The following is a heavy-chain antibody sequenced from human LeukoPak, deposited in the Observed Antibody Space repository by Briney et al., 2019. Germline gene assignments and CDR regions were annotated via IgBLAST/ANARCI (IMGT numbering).Heavy chain of an antibody. Sequence: GGSLRLSCAASGFTFSSYAMSWVRQAPGKGLEWVSAVSGSGGSTYYADSVKGRFTISRDNSKNTLYLQMNSLRAEDTAVYYCAKDTLALEWLSYYFDYWGQGTLVTVSS. CDR1: GFTFSSYA. J-gene: IGHJ4*02. V-gene: IGHV3-23*01. D-gene: IGHD3-3*01. CDR2: VSGSGGST. CDR3: AKDTLALEWLSYYFDY.